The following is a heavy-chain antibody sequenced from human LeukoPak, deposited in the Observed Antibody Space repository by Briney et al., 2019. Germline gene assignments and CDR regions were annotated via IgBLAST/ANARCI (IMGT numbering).Heavy chain of an antibody. CDR3: AKAPPYKHSFPY. Sequence: HPGGSLRLSCAGSGFTFSNYAMTWVRQAPGKGLEWASTISSSGDATYSADSVKGRFSISRENSKNTLYLQMNNLRADDPAVYYCAKAPPYKHSFPYWGQGILVTVSS. CDR2: ISSSGDAT. V-gene: IGHV3-23*01. CDR1: GFTFSNYA. D-gene: IGHD1-1*01. J-gene: IGHJ4*02.